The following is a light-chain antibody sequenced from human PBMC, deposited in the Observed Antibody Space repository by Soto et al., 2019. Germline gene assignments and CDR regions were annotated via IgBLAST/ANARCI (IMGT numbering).Light chain of an antibody. CDR1: NRDVSGYNY. CDR3: SSYSSSSALDVI. J-gene: IGLJ2*01. V-gene: IGLV2-14*01. Sequence: QSALAQPASVSGSPGQSITISCAGTNRDVSGYNYVSWYQQYPGKAPKLIIYEVTYRPSGVSNRFSGSKSGNTASLTISGLQAEDEADYYCSSYSSSSALDVIFGGGTKVTVL. CDR2: EVT.